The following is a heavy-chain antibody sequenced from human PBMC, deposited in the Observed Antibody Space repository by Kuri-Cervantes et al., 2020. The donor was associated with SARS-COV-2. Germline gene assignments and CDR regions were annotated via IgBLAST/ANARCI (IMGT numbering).Heavy chain of an antibody. D-gene: IGHD3-9*01. CDR3: ARNVLTGYQDYYYYMDV. CDR2: IYTSGST. V-gene: IGHV4-4*07. Sequence: ESLKISCTVSGGSISSYHWSWIRQPAGKGLEWIGRIYTSGSTNYNPSLKSRVTISVDTSKNQFSLKLSSVTAADTAVYYCARNVLTGYQDYYYYMDVWGKGTTVTVSS. J-gene: IGHJ6*03. CDR1: GGSISSYH.